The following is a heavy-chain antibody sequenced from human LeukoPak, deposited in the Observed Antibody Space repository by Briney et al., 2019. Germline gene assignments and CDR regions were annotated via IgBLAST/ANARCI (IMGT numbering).Heavy chain of an antibody. CDR3: AKDRLGSSWYRHFDY. CDR2: ISGSGGST. D-gene: IGHD6-13*01. CDR1: GFTFSNFA. V-gene: IGHV3-23*01. Sequence: PGGSLRLSCAASGFTFSNFAVSWVRQAPGKGLEWVSAISGSGGSTNYADSVKGRFTISRDNPKNTLYLQMNSLRAEDTAVYYCAKDRLGSSWYRHFDYWGQGTLVTVSS. J-gene: IGHJ4*02.